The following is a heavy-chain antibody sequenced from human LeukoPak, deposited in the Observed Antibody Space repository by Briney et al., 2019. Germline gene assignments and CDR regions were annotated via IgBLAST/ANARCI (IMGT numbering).Heavy chain of an antibody. D-gene: IGHD3-10*01. V-gene: IGHV4-59*01. CDR2: VSHSGAP. Sequence: SETLSLTCTVSGDSITRDFWAWIRQPPGKGLEWIGYVSHSGAPNSNPSLKSRATSSLDTSKNEFSLTLRPVTATDTAVYYCARVSGSFPPHWYFDLWGRGTLVTVSS. CDR1: GDSITRDF. CDR3: ARVSGSFPPHWYFDL. J-gene: IGHJ2*01.